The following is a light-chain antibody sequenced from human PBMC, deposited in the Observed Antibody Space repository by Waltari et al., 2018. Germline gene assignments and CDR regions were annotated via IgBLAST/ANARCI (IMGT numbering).Light chain of an antibody. CDR3: QQYEGLPRT. J-gene: IGKJ2*02. V-gene: IGKV1-33*01. Sequence: DIQMTQSPSSLSASVGDRVTIPCQASQHIYNYLNWYQQKPGKAPKLLIYAASNLQTGVPSRFSGGGSGTDFTFVISNLQPEDIATYYCQQYEGLPRTFGQGTKLEMK. CDR2: AAS. CDR1: QHIYNY.